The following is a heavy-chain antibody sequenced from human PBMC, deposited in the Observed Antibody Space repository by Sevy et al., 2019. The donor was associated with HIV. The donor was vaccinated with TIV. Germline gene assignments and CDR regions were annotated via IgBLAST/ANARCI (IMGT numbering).Heavy chain of an antibody. CDR3: ARHDSGGLDY. J-gene: IGHJ4*02. CDR1: GGSISTSSYH. CDR2: IYYTGSD. V-gene: IGHV4-39*01. D-gene: IGHD3-10*01. Sequence: SETLSLTCTVSGGSISTSSYHWAWIRQPPGKGLQWIGNIYYTGSDYYSPSLKSRVTIFIDTSKNHFSLKLSFVTAADTAVYYCARHDSGGLDYWGQGTLVTVSS.